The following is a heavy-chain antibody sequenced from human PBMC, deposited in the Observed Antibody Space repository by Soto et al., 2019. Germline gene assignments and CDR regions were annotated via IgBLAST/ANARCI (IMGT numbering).Heavy chain of an antibody. V-gene: IGHV3-15*07. J-gene: IGHJ5*02. D-gene: IGHD2-8*01. CDR2: IKSKTDGGTT. CDR3: TTDAIVLVVGDWFDP. CDR1: GFTFSNAW. Sequence: GGSLRLSCAASGFTFSNAWMNWVRQAPGKGLEWVGRIKSKTDGGTTDYAAPVKGRFTISRDDSKNTLYLQMNSLKTEDTAVYYCTTDAIVLVVGDWFDPWGQGTLVTVSS.